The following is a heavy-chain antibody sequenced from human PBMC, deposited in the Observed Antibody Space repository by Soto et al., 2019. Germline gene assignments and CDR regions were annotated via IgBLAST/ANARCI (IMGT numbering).Heavy chain of an antibody. J-gene: IGHJ4*02. CDR2: INHSGST. CDR3: ARVGVY. Sequence: QVQIQQWGAGLLKPSETLSLTCVVYGGSFSNYYWSWIRQPPGKGLEWIGEINHSGSTNYNPSLKSRVTISLDTSKNQVSLKLTSVTAADTAVYFCARVGVYWGQGTLVTVSS. D-gene: IGHD2-8*01. V-gene: IGHV4-34*01. CDR1: GGSFSNYY.